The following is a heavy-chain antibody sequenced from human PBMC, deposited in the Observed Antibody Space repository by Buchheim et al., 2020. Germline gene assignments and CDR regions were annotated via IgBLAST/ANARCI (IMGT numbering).Heavy chain of an antibody. J-gene: IGHJ4*02. CDR3: ARERGTYSYGAWFDY. CDR1: GGSISSGGYS. Sequence: QLQLQGSGSGLVKPSQTLSLTCAVSGGSISSGGYSWSWIRQPPGKGLEWIGYIYHSGSTYYNPSLKSRVTISVDRSKNQFSLKLSSVTAADTAVYYCARERGTYSYGAWFDYWGQGTL. V-gene: IGHV4-30-2*01. D-gene: IGHD5-18*01. CDR2: IYHSGST.